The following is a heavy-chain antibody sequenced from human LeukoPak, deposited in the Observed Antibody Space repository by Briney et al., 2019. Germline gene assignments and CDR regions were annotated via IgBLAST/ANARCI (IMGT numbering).Heavy chain of an antibody. CDR1: GFTFSNYG. CDR3: AKVSSRAAGSSDY. Sequence: GGSLRLSCAASGFTFSNYGIHWVRQAPGKGLEWVAVIWYDGSNKYYADSVRGRFTISRDNSKNTLYLQMNSLRAEDTAVYYCAKVSSRAAGSSDYWGQGTLVTVSS. CDR2: IWYDGSNK. D-gene: IGHD6-13*01. J-gene: IGHJ4*02. V-gene: IGHV3-33*06.